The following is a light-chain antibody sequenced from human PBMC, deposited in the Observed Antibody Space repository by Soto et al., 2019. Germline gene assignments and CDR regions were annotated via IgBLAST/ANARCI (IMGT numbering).Light chain of an antibody. CDR3: QQYDNLPIT. V-gene: IGKV1-33*01. Sequence: IQLTQSPSSLSASVGERVTITCRASQSISSWLAWYQQKPGKAPKLLIYDASTLESGVPSRFSGSGSGTDFTFTISSLQPEDFATYYCQQYDNLPITFGQGTRLEIK. J-gene: IGKJ5*01. CDR2: DAS. CDR1: QSISSW.